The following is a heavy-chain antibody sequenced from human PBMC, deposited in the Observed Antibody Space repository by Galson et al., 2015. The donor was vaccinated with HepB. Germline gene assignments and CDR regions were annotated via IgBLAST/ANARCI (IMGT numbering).Heavy chain of an antibody. Sequence: SLRLSCAASGFTFSGSAMHWVRQASGKGLEWVGRIRSKANSYATAYAASVKGRFTISRDDSKNTAYLQMNSLKTEDTAVYYCTRQGSLKGGSYLLGYWGQGTLVTVSS. J-gene: IGHJ4*02. CDR2: IRSKANSYAT. CDR1: GFTFSGSA. CDR3: TRQGSLKGGSYLLGY. V-gene: IGHV3-73*01. D-gene: IGHD1-26*01.